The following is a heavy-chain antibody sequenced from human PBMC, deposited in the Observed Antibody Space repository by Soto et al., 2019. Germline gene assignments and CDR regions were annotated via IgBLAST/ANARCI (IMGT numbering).Heavy chain of an antibody. Sequence: QVQVVQSGVEVRRPGSSVKVSCKASGDTFKNCVISWVRQAPGQGLEWMGGITPLFGTTDFAQRFQGRLTITTDESTTTAYMELSRLRSEDTATYYCAAELGFGRLSVVWGQGTTVFVSS. CDR1: GDTFKNCV. CDR2: ITPLFGTT. V-gene: IGHV1-69*01. CDR3: AAELGFGRLSVV. J-gene: IGHJ6*02. D-gene: IGHD7-27*01.